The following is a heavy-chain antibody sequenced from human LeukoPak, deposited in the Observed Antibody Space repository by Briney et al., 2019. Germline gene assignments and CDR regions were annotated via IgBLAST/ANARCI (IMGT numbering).Heavy chain of an antibody. J-gene: IGHJ6*02. D-gene: IGHD2-15*01. CDR2: ISAYNGNT. Sequence: GASVKVSCKASGYTFTSYGISWVRQAPGQGLEWMGWISAYNGNTNYAQKLRGRVTMTTDTSTSTAYMELRSLRSDDTAVYYCARDVVVVAATRVWYYYYGMDVWGQGTTVTVSS. CDR3: ARDVVVVAATRVWYYYYGMDV. CDR1: GYTFTSYG. V-gene: IGHV1-18*01.